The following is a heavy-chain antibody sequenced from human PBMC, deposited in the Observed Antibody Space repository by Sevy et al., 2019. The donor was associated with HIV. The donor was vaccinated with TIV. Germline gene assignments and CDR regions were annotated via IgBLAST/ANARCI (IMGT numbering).Heavy chain of an antibody. CDR2: IRHDGSTK. CDR3: AKGLGMVQGALLSDDI. V-gene: IGHV3-30*02. D-gene: IGHD3-10*01. CDR1: GFTLRSYG. J-gene: IGHJ3*02. Sequence: GGSLRLSCAASGFTLRSYGMHWVRQAPGKGLEWVAFIRHDGSTKYYADSVKGRFTISRDNSKNTLYLQMNSLRGDDTSLYYCAKGLGMVQGALLSDDIWGQGAMVTVSS.